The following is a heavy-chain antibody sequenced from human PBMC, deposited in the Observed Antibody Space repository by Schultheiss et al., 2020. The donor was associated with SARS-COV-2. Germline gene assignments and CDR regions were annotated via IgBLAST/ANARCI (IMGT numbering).Heavy chain of an antibody. J-gene: IGHJ4*02. D-gene: IGHD1-20*01. CDR3: ARGLITGTPFFDY. V-gene: IGHV4-38-2*02. CDR1: GYSISSGYY. CDR2: IYHSGST. Sequence: SETLSLTCTVSGYSISSGYYWGWIRQPPGKGLEWIGSIYHSGSTNYNPSLKSRVTISVDTSKNQFSLKLSSVTAADTAVYYCARGLITGTPFFDYWGQGTLVTVSS.